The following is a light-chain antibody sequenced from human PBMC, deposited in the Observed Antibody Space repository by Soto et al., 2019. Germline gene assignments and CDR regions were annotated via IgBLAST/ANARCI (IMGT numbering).Light chain of an antibody. CDR1: QSVTTQ. J-gene: IGKJ5*01. Sequence: IVLTQSPGTLSLSPGETATLSCRASQSVTTQLAWYQQKRGRAPRLIIHGASRRATGIQDRISGSGSGTDFTLTISRLETEDFAVFYCKQYGTSEIILGKGTRLEIK. CDR2: GAS. CDR3: KQYGTSEII. V-gene: IGKV3-20*01.